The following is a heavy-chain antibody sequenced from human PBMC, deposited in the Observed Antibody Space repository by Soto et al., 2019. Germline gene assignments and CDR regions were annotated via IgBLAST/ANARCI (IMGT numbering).Heavy chain of an antibody. D-gene: IGHD3-3*01. CDR2: IYHTGAT. CDR1: GGYITTSDYS. Sequence: SETLSLTCAVSGGYITTSDYSWSWIRQPPGRGLEWIGSIYHTGATHYIPSLKSRLTMSLDKSKNHFSLDLSSVTAADTALYYCVRERTIFGVAPGGGVDVWGQGTTVTAP. CDR3: VRERTIFGVAPGGGVDV. V-gene: IGHV4-30-2*01. J-gene: IGHJ6*02.